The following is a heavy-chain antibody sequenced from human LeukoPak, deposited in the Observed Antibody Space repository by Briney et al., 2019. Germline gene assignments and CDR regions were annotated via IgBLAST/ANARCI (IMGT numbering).Heavy chain of an antibody. D-gene: IGHD3-3*01. J-gene: IGHJ4*02. Sequence: SETLSLTCTVSGGSISSGDSYWSWIRQPPGKGLEWIGYIYYSGSTYYNPSLKSRVTISVDTSKNQFSLKLSSVTAADTAVYYCARVRVSQEDFWSGYRPDTYYFDYWGQGTLVTVSS. CDR2: IYYSGST. CDR3: ARVRVSQEDFWSGYRPDTYYFDY. CDR1: GGSISSGDSY. V-gene: IGHV4-30-4*01.